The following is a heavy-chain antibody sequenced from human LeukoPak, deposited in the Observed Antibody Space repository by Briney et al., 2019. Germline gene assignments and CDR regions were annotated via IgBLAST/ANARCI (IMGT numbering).Heavy chain of an antibody. V-gene: IGHV4-59*01. CDR2: IYYSGST. J-gene: IGHJ3*02. CDR3: ASVEMASFGAFDI. CDR1: GGSISSYY. D-gene: IGHD5-24*01. Sequence: SETLSLTCTVSGGSISSYYWSWIRQPPGKGLEWIGYIYYSGSTNYNPSLKSLVTISVDTSKNQFSLKLSSVTAADTAVYYCASVEMASFGAFDIWGQGTMVTVSS.